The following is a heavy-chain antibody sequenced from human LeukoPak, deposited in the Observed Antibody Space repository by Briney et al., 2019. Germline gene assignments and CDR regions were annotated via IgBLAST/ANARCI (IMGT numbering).Heavy chain of an antibody. D-gene: IGHD2-15*01. CDR1: GFTFSSYG. CDR3: ARDGYCSGGSCYSGFDP. J-gene: IGHJ5*02. Sequence: PGGSLRLSCAASGFTFSSYGMHWVRQAPGKGLEWVAFIRYDGSNKYYADSVKGRFTISRDNSKNMLYLQMNSLGTEDTAVYYCARDGYCSGGSCYSGFDPWGQGTLVTVSS. V-gene: IGHV3-30*02. CDR2: IRYDGSNK.